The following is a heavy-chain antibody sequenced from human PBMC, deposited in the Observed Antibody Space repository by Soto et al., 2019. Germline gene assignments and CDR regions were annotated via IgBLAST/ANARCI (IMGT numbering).Heavy chain of an antibody. CDR2: MNPNSGNT. J-gene: IGHJ4*02. CDR3: ARACTIIVDN. D-gene: IGHD3-22*01. Sequence: QVQLVQSGAEVKKPGASVKVSCKASGYPFNSYDINWVRQATGQGLEWMGWMNPNSGNTGYAQKFNRKVTMTRNTSISTAYMELSSLRSEDTSVYYCARACTIIVDNWGQGTLVTVSS. V-gene: IGHV1-8*01. CDR1: GYPFNSYD.